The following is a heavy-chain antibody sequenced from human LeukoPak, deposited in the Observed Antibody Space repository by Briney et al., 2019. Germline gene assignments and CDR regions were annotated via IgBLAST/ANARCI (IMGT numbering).Heavy chain of an antibody. CDR2: IYHSGST. V-gene: IGHV4-30-2*01. CDR3: ARDVMVRGVISWFDP. J-gene: IGHJ5*02. Sequence: SETLSLTCAVSGGSISSGGYSWSWIRQPPGKGLEWIGYIYHSGSTYYNPSLKSRVTISVDRSKNQFSLKLSPVTAADTAVYYCARDVMVRGVISWFDPWGQGTLVTVSS. D-gene: IGHD3-10*01. CDR1: GGSISSGGYS.